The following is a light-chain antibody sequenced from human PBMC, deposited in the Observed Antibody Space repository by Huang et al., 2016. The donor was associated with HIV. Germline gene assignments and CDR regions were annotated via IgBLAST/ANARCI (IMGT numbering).Light chain of an antibody. CDR1: QPVNSAY. CDR3: QLFDSSPKVT. Sequence: EIVLTQSPGTLSLSPGDRGIPSCRASQPVNSAYLTWYLKKPGQAPRVLIYGASHRATDIPGRCSGRGSGPDFTLTISRLEPEDFGVYYCQLFDSSPKVTFGPGTKVDMK. J-gene: IGKJ3*01. CDR2: GAS. V-gene: IGKV3-20*01.